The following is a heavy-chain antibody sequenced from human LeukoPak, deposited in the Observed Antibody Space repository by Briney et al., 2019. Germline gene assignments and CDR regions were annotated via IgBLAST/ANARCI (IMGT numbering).Heavy chain of an antibody. J-gene: IGHJ4*02. CDR1: GGSISSYY. CDR2: IYYSGST. Sequence: PSETLSLTCTVSGGSISSYYWSWIRQPPGKGLEWIGYIYYSGSTNYNPSLKSRVTISVDTSKNQFSLKLSSVTAADTAVYYCARDPSSWANFDYWGQGTLVTVSS. CDR3: ARDPSSWANFDY. D-gene: IGHD6-13*01. V-gene: IGHV4-59*01.